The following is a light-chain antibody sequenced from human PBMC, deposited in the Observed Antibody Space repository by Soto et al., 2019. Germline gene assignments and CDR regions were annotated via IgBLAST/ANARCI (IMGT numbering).Light chain of an antibody. CDR2: DVS. CDR1: SSDIGAYNY. Sequence: QSVLTQPASVSGSPGQSITISCTGTSSDIGAYNYVSWYQQHPGKAPKLMIYDVSNRPSGVSNRFSGSKSGNTASLTISGLQAEDEADYYCSSYTTISTHVFGAGTKLTVL. V-gene: IGLV2-14*01. CDR3: SSYTTISTHV. J-gene: IGLJ1*01.